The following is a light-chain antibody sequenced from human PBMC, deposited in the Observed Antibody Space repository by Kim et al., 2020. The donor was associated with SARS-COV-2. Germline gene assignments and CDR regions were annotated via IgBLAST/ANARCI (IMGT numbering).Light chain of an antibody. Sequence: SASVGDRVTISCRASQSISNLLAWYQQKPGKAPKLLIYQATNLQSGVPSRFSGSGSGTEFTLTISSLQPDDFATYWCQQYKSSPWTFGQGTKLEI. V-gene: IGKV1-5*03. CDR3: QQYKSSPWT. J-gene: IGKJ1*01. CDR2: QAT. CDR1: QSISNL.